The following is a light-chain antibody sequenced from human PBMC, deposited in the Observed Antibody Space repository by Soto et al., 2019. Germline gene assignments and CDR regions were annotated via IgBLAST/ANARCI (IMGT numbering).Light chain of an antibody. CDR2: TSG. V-gene: IGKV1-39*01. J-gene: IGKJ2*01. Sequence: IQMTQSPSSLSASVGDRVTITCRASQRITTDLNWYQQKPGEAPKLLISTSGTLQRGVPSRFSGSGSGTDFPLTITALRPEDFATYFCQPTYSTPYTFGQGTKLEIK. CDR1: QRITTD. CDR3: QPTYSTPYT.